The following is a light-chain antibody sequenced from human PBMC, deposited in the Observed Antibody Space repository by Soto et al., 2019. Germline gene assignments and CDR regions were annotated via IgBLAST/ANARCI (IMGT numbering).Light chain of an antibody. V-gene: IGLV2-14*01. J-gene: IGLJ3*02. Sequence: QSALTQPASVSGSPGQSITISCTGTSSDVGGYNYVSWYQQHPGKAPKLMIYEVSNRPSGVSNRFSGPKSGNTASLTISGLQAEDEADYYCSSYTSTWVFGGGTKLTVL. CDR1: SSDVGGYNY. CDR2: EVS. CDR3: SSYTSTWV.